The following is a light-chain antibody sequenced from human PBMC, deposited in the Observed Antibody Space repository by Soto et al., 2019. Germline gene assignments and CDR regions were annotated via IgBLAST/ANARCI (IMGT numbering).Light chain of an antibody. J-gene: IGKJ5*01. Sequence: EMVLTQSPATLSLSPWEIATLSCSSSQSISDYLAWYQQKPGQAPRLLIYDASNRATGIPARFSGSGYGTDFTLTIRSLEPADFAVYYCQQRSKWPPISFGQGTRLEIK. V-gene: IGKV3-11*01. CDR1: QSISDY. CDR2: DAS. CDR3: QQRSKWPPIS.